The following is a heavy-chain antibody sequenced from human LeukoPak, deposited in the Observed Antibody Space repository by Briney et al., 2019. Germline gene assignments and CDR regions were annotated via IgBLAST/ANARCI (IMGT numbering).Heavy chain of an antibody. Sequence: GGSLRLSCAASGFTFSSYSMNWVRQAPGKGLECVSSISNSSSYIYYAESVKGRFNTSRDNAKNSLYLQMNSLRAEDTAVYYCARDLTSYDYVWDYWGQGTPVTVSS. D-gene: IGHD3-16*01. CDR1: GFTFSSYS. CDR3: ARDLTSYDYVWDY. J-gene: IGHJ4*02. V-gene: IGHV3-21*01. CDR2: ISNSSSYI.